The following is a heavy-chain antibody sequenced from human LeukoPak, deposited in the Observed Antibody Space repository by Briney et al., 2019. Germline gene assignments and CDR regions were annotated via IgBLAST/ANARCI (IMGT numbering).Heavy chain of an antibody. Sequence: SETLSLTCTVSGDSISSSSFFWGWIRQPPGKGLEWIANIYYSGSTYYSPSLKSRVTISVDTSKNQFSLKLSSVTAADTAVYYCARGLREFGYYYYHMDVWGKGTTVTVSS. J-gene: IGHJ6*03. CDR3: ARGLREFGYYYYHMDV. D-gene: IGHD3-10*01. V-gene: IGHV4-39*01. CDR2: IYYSGST. CDR1: GDSISSSSFF.